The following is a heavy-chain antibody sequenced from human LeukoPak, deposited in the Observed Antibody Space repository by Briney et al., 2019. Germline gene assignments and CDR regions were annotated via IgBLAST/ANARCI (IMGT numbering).Heavy chain of an antibody. V-gene: IGHV3-11*01. J-gene: IGHJ5*02. Sequence: GGSLRLSCAASGFTFNDYYMSWIRQAPGKGLEWLSYINIGGTNTHYADSVKGRFTISRDNAKKSLYLEMNNLRAEDTAVYYCATDGAGFDPWGQRVLVTVSS. CDR1: GFTFNDYY. CDR3: ATDGAGFDP. CDR2: INIGGTNT.